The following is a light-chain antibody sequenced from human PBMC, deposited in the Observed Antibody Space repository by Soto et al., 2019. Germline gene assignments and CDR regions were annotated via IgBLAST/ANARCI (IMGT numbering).Light chain of an antibody. V-gene: IGKV3-15*01. CDR2: GAS. Sequence: EIVLTQSPATLPVSPGERATLSCRASQSVRSNLAWYQKKPGQAPSLLIYGASTRATGIPARFSGSGSGTDFTLTISSLQSEDFAVYSCQQYNNWPALTFGGGTKVEIK. CDR3: QQYNNWPALT. J-gene: IGKJ4*01. CDR1: QSVRSN.